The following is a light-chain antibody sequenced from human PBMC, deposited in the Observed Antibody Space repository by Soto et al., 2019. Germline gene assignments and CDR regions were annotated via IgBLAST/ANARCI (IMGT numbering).Light chain of an antibody. CDR3: SLYVGNNNLV. V-gene: IGLV2-8*01. Sequence: QSALTQPPSASGSPGQSVTISCTGTSSDVGDYNYVSWYQQHPGKAPKLMIYEVSKRPSGVPDRFSGSKSGNTASLTVSGRQAEDEADYYCSLYVGNNNLVFGGGTKLTVL. CDR2: EVS. J-gene: IGLJ2*01. CDR1: SSDVGDYNY.